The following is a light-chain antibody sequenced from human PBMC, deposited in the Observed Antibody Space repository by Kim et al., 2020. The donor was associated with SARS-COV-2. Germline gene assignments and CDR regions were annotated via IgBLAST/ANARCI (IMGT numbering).Light chain of an antibody. CDR3: QQSYTAPYT. CDR2: AAS. V-gene: IGKV1-39*01. Sequence: DIQMTQSPSSLSASVGDRVTITCRASQSISSYLNWYQQKPGEAPNLLIYAASSLQSGVPSRFSGSGSGTDFTLTISSLQPEDFATYSCQQSYTAPYTFGQGTKLEIK. CDR1: QSISSY. J-gene: IGKJ2*01.